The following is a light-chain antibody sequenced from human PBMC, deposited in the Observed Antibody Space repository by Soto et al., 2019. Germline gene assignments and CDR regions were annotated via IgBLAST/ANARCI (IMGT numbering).Light chain of an antibody. J-gene: IGKJ2*01. CDR2: AAS. CDR3: QQSYSSPQMYT. CDR1: QSISSS. V-gene: IGKV1-39*01. Sequence: DIQMTQSPSSLSASVGDRVTITCRASQSISSSLNWYQQKPGKAPDLLIYAASNLQSGVPSRFSGSGSGTXXXXXXXXXXPEDFATYYCQQSYSSPQMYTFGQGTKLEIK.